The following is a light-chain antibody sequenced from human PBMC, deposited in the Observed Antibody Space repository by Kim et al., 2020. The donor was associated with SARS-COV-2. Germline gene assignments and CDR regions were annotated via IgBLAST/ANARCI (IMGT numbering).Light chain of an antibody. CDR2: KVY. Sequence: SVGDTVTLTRRANQTFSRWLSWYQQRPGKAPKLLISKVYSLESGVPLRFCGSGSGTEFTLTISGLQTDDFSVYYCQQYNSYPWTFGQGTKVDIK. CDR1: QTFSRW. CDR3: QQYNSYPWT. J-gene: IGKJ1*01. V-gene: IGKV1-5*03.